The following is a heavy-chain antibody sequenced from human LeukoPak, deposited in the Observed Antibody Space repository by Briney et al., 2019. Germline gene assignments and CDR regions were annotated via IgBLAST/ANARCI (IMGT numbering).Heavy chain of an antibody. CDR3: ARRGANSGGYSHFDL. Sequence: PSETLSLTCTVSGGPISSSFWSWIRQPPGKGLEWIGHIYYSGSTNYNPSLKSRVTISVDTSKNQFSLKLSSVTAADTAVYSCARRGANSGGYSHFDLWGRGTLVTVSA. D-gene: IGHD1-26*01. CDR2: IYYSGST. J-gene: IGHJ2*01. CDR1: GGPISSSF. V-gene: IGHV4-59*01.